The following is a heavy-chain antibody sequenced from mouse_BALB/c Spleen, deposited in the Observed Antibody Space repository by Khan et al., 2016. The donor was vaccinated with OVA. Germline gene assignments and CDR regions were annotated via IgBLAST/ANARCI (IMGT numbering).Heavy chain of an antibody. CDR3: ALYYCGRAWFAY. CDR2: IWGDGNT. CDR1: GFSLTSYG. V-gene: IGHV2-3*01. D-gene: IGHD1-1*02. J-gene: IGHJ3*01. Sequence: QVQLKESGPGLVAPSQSLSITCTVSGFSLTSYGVGWVRPPPGKDLEWLGVIWGDGNTNYHSALISRLSISKDNSKSQVFLKLYSLQTADTATYCSALYYCGRAWFAYWGQGTLVTGSA.